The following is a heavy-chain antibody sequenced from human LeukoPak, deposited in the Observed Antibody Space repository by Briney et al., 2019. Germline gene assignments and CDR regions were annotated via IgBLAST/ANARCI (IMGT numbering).Heavy chain of an antibody. Sequence: GGSLRLSCAASGFTFDDYAMHWVRQAPGKGLEWVSGISWNSGSIGYADSVKGRFTISRDNAKNSLYLQMNSLRAEDTALYYCAKGEAYSSSCSNYWGQGTLLTVST. D-gene: IGHD6-13*01. V-gene: IGHV3-9*01. CDR1: GFTFDDYA. CDR3: AKGEAYSSSCSNY. CDR2: ISWNSGSI. J-gene: IGHJ4*02.